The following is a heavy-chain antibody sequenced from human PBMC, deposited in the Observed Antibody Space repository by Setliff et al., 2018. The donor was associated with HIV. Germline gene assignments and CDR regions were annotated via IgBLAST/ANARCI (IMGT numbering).Heavy chain of an antibody. D-gene: IGHD5-18*01. J-gene: IGHJ4*02. CDR2: ISSSSYYI. CDR3: ASIELAAMVPVDY. CDR1: GFTFSSYT. Sequence: PGGSLRLSCAASGFTFSSYTMNWVRQAPGKELEWVSSISSSSYYIYYADSVKGRFTISRDNAKNSLFLQMNSLRAEDTAVYYCASIELAAMVPVDYWGQGTLVTVSS. V-gene: IGHV3-21*01.